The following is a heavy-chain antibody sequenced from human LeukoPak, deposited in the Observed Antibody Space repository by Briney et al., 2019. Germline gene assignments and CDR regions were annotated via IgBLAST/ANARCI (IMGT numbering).Heavy chain of an antibody. CDR3: AKDCDIVVSTDAFDI. J-gene: IGHJ3*02. CDR1: GFSVSMKY. CDR2: IFSGGTT. V-gene: IGHV3-53*01. Sequence: GESLRLSCAASGFSVSMKYMTWVRQAPGKGLEWVSVIFSGGTTYYADSVKGRFTVSRDNSKNTLYLQMNSLRAEDTAVYYCAKDCDIVVSTDAFDIWGQGTMVTVSS. D-gene: IGHD2-15*01.